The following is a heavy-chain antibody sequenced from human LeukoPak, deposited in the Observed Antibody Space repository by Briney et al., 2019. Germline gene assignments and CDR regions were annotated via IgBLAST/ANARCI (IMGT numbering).Heavy chain of an antibody. V-gene: IGHV4-59*01. CDR2: IYYSGST. J-gene: IGHJ6*03. CDR3: ARAVPVVHPYYYYYMDV. CDR1: GGSISSSY. Sequence: SETLSLTCTVSGGSISSSYWSWIRQPPGKGLEWIGYIYYSGSTNYNPSLKSRVTISVDTSKNQFSLKLSSVTAADTAVYYCARAVPVVHPYYYYYMDVWGKGTTVTVSS. D-gene: IGHD2-2*01.